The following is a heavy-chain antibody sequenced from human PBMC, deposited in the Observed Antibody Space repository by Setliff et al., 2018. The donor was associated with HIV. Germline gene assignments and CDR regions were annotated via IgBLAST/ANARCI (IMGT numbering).Heavy chain of an antibody. D-gene: IGHD3-10*01. Sequence: ASVKVSCKAFEYTFIDYFIHWVRQAPGQGLEWMGWISPYNGDTKILQKFRGRVTMTRDTSINTAYLEFSGLRSDDTAVYYCARLFGSGSFKGYIDVWGRGTTVTV. CDR1: EYTFIDYF. V-gene: IGHV1-2*02. J-gene: IGHJ6*03. CDR3: ARLFGSGSFKGYIDV. CDR2: ISPYNGDT.